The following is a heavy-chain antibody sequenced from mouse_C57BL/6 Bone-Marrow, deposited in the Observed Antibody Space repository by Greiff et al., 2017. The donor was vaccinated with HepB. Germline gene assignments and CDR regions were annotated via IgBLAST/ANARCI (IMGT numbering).Heavy chain of an antibody. D-gene: IGHD4-1*01. CDR2: INPSNGGT. CDR3: ARQTGTFPVGYFDV. J-gene: IGHJ1*03. Sequence: QVQLQQPGTELVKPGASVKLSCKASGYTFTSYWMHWVKQRPGQGLEWIGNINPSNGGTNYNEKFKSKATLTVDKSYSTAYMQLSSLTSEDSAVYYCARQTGTFPVGYFDVWGTGTTVTVSS. V-gene: IGHV1-53*01. CDR1: GYTFTSYW.